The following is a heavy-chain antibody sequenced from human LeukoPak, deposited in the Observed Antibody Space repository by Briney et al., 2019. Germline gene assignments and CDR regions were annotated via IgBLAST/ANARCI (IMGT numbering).Heavy chain of an antibody. V-gene: IGHV4-34*01. J-gene: IGHJ5*02. Sequence: SETLSLTCAVYGGSFSGYYWSWIRQPPGKGLEWIGEINHSGSTNYNPPLKSRVTISVDTSKNQFSLKLSSVTAADTAVYYCARAWFDPWGQGTLVTVSS. CDR2: INHSGST. CDR3: ARAWFDP. CDR1: GGSFSGYY.